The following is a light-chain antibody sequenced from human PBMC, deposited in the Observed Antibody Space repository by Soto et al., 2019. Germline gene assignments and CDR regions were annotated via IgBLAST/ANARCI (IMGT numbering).Light chain of an antibody. V-gene: IGKV4-1*01. CDR1: RSVLYSSNNKNY. CDR3: QQYYSTPLT. CDR2: WAS. Sequence: DIVMTQSPDSLAVSLGERATINCKSSRSVLYSSNNKNYLAWYQQKPGQPPKLLIYWASTRESGVPDRFSGSGSGTDFTLTISSLQAEDVAVYYCQQYYSTPLTFGGGTTVDIK. J-gene: IGKJ4*01.